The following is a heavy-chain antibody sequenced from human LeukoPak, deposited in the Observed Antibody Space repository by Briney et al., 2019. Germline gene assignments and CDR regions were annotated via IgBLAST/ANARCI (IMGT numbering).Heavy chain of an antibody. Sequence: PGGSLRLSCAASGFTFSSYSMNWVRQAPGKGLEWVSYISSSSSTIYYADSVKGRFTISRDNAKNSLFLQMNSLRAEDSAVYYCARDMGWLQFNYWGQGILVTVSS. J-gene: IGHJ4*02. D-gene: IGHD5-24*01. CDR2: ISSSSSTI. CDR3: ARDMGWLQFNY. V-gene: IGHV3-48*04. CDR1: GFTFSSYS.